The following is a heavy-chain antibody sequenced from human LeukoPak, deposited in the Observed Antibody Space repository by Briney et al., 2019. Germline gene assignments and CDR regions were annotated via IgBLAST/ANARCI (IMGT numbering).Heavy chain of an antibody. Sequence: KPLDTLSLTSTVSGGSISSISYYWGWIRQPPGKGLEWIGSIYYSGSTYYNPSLKSRVTISVDTSKKQFSLKLSSVTAADTAVYYCASRGELEPRFDYWGQGTLVTVSS. D-gene: IGHD1-1*01. CDR2: IYYSGST. CDR3: ASRGELEPRFDY. V-gene: IGHV4-39*01. J-gene: IGHJ4*02. CDR1: GGSISSISYY.